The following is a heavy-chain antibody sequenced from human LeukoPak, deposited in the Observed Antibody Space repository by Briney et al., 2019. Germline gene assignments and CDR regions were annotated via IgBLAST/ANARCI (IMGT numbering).Heavy chain of an antibody. D-gene: IGHD2-21*02. CDR3: ARRSYCGGDCYGSDAFDI. CDR1: GFTFSSYA. Sequence: GGSLRLSCAASGFTFSSYAMSWVRQAPGKGLEWVSSISSSSSYIYYADSVKGRFTISRDNAKNSLYLQMNSLRAEDTAVYYCARRSYCGGDCYGSDAFDIWGQGKMVTVSS. CDR2: ISSSSSYI. V-gene: IGHV3-21*01. J-gene: IGHJ3*02.